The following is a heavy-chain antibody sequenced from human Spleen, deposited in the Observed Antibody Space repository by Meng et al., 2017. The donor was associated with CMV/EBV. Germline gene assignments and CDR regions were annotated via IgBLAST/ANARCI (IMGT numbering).Heavy chain of an antibody. J-gene: IGHJ3*02. D-gene: IGHD3-3*01. CDR2: ISVYNDNR. CDR3: ASALFWSGYYDAFDI. Sequence: ASVKVSCKASGHSSRNYDINWVRQAPGQGLEWMGWISVYNDNRVYAQTFQGRVTMTTDTSTRTVYMELTSLRSDDTAVYYCASALFWSGYYDAFDIWGQGTMVTVSS. V-gene: IGHV1-18*01. CDR1: GHSSRNYD.